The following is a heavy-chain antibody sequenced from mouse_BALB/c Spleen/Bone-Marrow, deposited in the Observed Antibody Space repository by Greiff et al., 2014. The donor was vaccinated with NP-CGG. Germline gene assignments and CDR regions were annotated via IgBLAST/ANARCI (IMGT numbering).Heavy chain of an antibody. CDR2: INPSNGRT. D-gene: IGHD2-2*01. J-gene: IGHJ3*01. V-gene: IGHV1S81*02. Sequence: QVQLQQSGAELVKPGASVKLSCKASGYTSTSYWMHWVKQRPGQGLEWIGEINPSNGRTNYNEKFKSKATLTVDKSSSTAYMQLSSLTSEDSAVYYCARSGYDGFAYWGQGTLVTVSA. CDR1: GYTSTSYW. CDR3: ARSGYDGFAY.